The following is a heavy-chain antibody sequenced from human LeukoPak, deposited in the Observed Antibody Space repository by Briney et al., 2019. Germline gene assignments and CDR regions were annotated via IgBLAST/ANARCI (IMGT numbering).Heavy chain of an antibody. Sequence: ASVKVSCKASGYTFTGYYMHWVRQAPGQGLEWMGIINPSGGSTSYAQKFQGRVTMTRDTSTSTVYMELSSLRSEDTAVYYCARGPPYYIVVVPAASYGMDVWGQGTTVTVSS. D-gene: IGHD2-2*01. J-gene: IGHJ6*02. CDR1: GYTFTGYY. CDR3: ARGPPYYIVVVPAASYGMDV. CDR2: INPSGGST. V-gene: IGHV1-46*01.